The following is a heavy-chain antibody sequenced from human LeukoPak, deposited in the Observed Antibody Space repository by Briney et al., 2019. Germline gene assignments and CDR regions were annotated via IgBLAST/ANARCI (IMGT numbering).Heavy chain of an antibody. CDR2: INPNIGGT. CDR1: GYTFTGYY. CDR3: ARLGEFRHHGC. J-gene: IGHJ4*02. D-gene: IGHD3-10*01. V-gene: IGHV1-2*02. Sequence: ASVKVSCKASGYTFTGYYMHWVRQAPEQGLEWMGWINPNIGGTNYAQKFQGRVTMTRDTSISTAYMELSRLRSDDTAVYYCARLGEFRHHGCWGQGTLVGVPS.